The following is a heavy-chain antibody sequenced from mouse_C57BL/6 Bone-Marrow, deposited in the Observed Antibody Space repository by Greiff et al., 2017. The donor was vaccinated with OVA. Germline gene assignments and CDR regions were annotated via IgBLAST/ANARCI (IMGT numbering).Heavy chain of an antibody. V-gene: IGHV14-4*01. Sequence: EVKLMESGAELVRPGASVKLSCTASGFNIKDTYMHWVKQSPEQGLEWIGWIDPENGDTEYASKFQGKATITADPSSNTAYLQLSSLTSEDTAVYYCTRWLHFAYWGQGTLVTVSA. CDR1: GFNIKDTY. CDR3: TRWLHFAY. J-gene: IGHJ3*01. D-gene: IGHD2-3*01. CDR2: IDPENGDT.